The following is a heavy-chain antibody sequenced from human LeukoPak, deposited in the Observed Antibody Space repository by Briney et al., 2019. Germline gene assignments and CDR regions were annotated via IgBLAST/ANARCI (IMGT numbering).Heavy chain of an antibody. Sequence: GGSLRLSCAASGFTFDDYCMSWVRQAPGKGLEWVSGINWNGGSTGYADSVKGRFTISRDNAKNSLYLQMNSLRAEDTALYYCARDHGTVRLCDYWGQGTLVTVSS. D-gene: IGHD4-11*01. CDR3: ARDHGTVRLCDY. CDR1: GFTFDDYC. V-gene: IGHV3-20*04. J-gene: IGHJ4*01. CDR2: INWNGGST.